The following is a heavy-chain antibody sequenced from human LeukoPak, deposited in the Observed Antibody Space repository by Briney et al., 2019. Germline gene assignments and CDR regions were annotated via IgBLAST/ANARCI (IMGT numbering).Heavy chain of an antibody. CDR2: ISRSGLTI. CDR3: ATIYCSGGRCYYGMDV. D-gene: IGHD2-15*01. Sequence: PGGPLRLFCAASGFTLSRYEMNWVRHAPGKGVEWVSYISRSGLTIQYADSVKGRFTISRDNAKNSLYLQMNRLRAEDTAVYYCATIYCSGGRCYYGMDVWGHGTTVTVSS. J-gene: IGHJ6*02. CDR1: GFTLSRYE. V-gene: IGHV3-48*03.